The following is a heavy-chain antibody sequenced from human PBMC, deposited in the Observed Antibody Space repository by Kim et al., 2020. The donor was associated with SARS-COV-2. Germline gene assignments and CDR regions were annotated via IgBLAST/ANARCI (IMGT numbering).Heavy chain of an antibody. CDR3: AKGGYDAFDV. V-gene: IGHV6-1*01. D-gene: IGHD2-15*01. Sequence: YNDDAVSVKSRITINPDTSKNQFSLQLNSVTPADTAVYYCAKGGYDAFDVWGQGTLVTVSS. J-gene: IGHJ3*01. CDR2: YN.